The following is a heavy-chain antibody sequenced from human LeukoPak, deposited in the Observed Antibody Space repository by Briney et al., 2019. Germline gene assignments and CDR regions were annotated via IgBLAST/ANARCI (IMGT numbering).Heavy chain of an antibody. Sequence: TSETLSLTCAVYGGSFSGYYWSWIRQPPGKGLEWIGEINHSGSTNYNPSLKSRVTISVDTSKNQFSLKLSSVTAADTAVYYCARRWHYYYMDVWGKGTTVTVSS. J-gene: IGHJ6*03. V-gene: IGHV4-34*01. CDR3: ARRWHYYYMDV. CDR1: GGSFSGYY. CDR2: INHSGST. D-gene: IGHD4-23*01.